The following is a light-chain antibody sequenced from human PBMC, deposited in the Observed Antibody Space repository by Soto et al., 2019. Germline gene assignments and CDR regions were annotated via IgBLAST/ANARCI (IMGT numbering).Light chain of an antibody. CDR2: EGG. CDR3: CSFAGGSTYV. Sequence: LTQPASVSGAPGQSITLSSTGTSSDVGSYNLVSWYQQHPGKAPKLMISEGGKRPSGVSNRFSGSKSGNTASLTISGLQAEDEADYYCCSFAGGSTYVFGTGTKVTVL. CDR1: SSDVGSYNL. V-gene: IGLV2-23*01. J-gene: IGLJ1*01.